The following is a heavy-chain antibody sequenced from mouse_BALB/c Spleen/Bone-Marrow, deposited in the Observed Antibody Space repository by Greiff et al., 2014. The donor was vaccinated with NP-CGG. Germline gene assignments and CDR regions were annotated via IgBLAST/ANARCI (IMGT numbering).Heavy chain of an antibody. J-gene: IGHJ2*01. CDR3: ARSRGYYVDY. CDR1: GYAFSSYW. V-gene: IGHV1-80*01. Sequence: QVQLQQSGAELVRPGSSVKISCKASGYAFSSYWMNWVKQRPGQGLEWIGQIYPGDGDTNYNGKFKGKATLTADKSSSTAYMQLSSLTSEDSAVYFCARSRGYYVDYWGQGPPLTVSS. CDR2: IYPGDGDT.